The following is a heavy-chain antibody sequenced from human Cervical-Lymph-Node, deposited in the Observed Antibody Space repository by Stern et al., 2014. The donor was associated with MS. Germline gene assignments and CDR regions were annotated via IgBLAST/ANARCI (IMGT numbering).Heavy chain of an antibody. Sequence: VQLVESGAEVKKPGASVKVSCKASGYTFTSYDINWGRQATGQGLEWMGWMNPNSGNKGYAQKFQGRGTMTRNTSISTAYMELSSLRSEDTAVYYCARGGSAYYYDSSGYYGDDYWGQGTLVTVSS. D-gene: IGHD3-22*01. J-gene: IGHJ4*02. CDR2: MNPNSGNK. CDR3: ARGGSAYYYDSSGYYGDDY. V-gene: IGHV1-8*01. CDR1: GYTFTSYD.